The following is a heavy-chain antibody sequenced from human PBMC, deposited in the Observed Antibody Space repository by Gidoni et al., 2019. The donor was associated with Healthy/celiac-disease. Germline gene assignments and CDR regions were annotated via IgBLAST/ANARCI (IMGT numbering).Heavy chain of an antibody. CDR1: GGSISSGGYY. CDR2: IYYSGST. D-gene: IGHD3-9*01. J-gene: IGHJ4*02. Sequence: QVQLQESGPGLVKPSQTLSLTCTVSGGSISSGGYYWSWIRQHPGKGLEWIGYIYYSGSTYYNPSLKSLVTISVDTSKNQFSLKLSSVTAADTAVYYCARVGHWAGYYKYFDYWGQGTLVTVSS. V-gene: IGHV4-31*01. CDR3: ARVGHWAGYYKYFDY.